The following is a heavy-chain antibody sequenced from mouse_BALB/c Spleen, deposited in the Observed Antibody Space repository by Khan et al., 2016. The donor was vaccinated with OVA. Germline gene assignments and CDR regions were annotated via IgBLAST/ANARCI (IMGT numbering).Heavy chain of an antibody. D-gene: IGHD1-1*01. CDR3: TRIYGSDFDY. CDR2: INPHIGET. J-gene: IGHJ2*01. CDR1: GYSFTGYF. Sequence: VQLQQSGPELVKPGASVKISCKASGYSFTGYFMNWVMQSPGKRLEWIGRINPHIGETFYNQKFKGKATLTVDESSSTAHMELRSLASEDSAVYYCTRIYGSDFDYWGQGTTLTVSS. V-gene: IGHV1-20*02.